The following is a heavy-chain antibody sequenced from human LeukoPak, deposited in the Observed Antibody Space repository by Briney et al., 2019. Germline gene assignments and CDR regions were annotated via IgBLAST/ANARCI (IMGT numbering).Heavy chain of an antibody. J-gene: IGHJ6*02. Sequence: GGSLRLSCAASGFAFSSYAMHWVRQAPGKGLEGVAVISFDGNNTFYADSVRGRFTISRDNSKNTLYLQMNSLRAEDTAVYYCARDQVRSSHIYYYYYGMDVWGQGTTVTVSS. CDR3: ARDQVRSSHIYYYYYGMDV. CDR2: ISFDGNNT. V-gene: IGHV3-30*04. D-gene: IGHD6-13*01. CDR1: GFAFSSYA.